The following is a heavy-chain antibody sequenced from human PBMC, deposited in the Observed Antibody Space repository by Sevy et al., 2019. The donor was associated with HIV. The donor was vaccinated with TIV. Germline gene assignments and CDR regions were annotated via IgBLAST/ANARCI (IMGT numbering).Heavy chain of an antibody. CDR3: ARLGVNYSNYTPDQGFDY. V-gene: IGHV4-39*01. Sequence: SETLSLTCTVSGGSISSSSYYWGWIRQPPGKGLEWIGSIYYSGSTYYNPSLKSRVTISVDTSKNQFSLKLSSVTAADTAVYYCARLGVNYSNYTPDQGFDYWGQGTLVTVSS. J-gene: IGHJ4*02. D-gene: IGHD4-4*01. CDR1: GGSISSSSYY. CDR2: IYYSGST.